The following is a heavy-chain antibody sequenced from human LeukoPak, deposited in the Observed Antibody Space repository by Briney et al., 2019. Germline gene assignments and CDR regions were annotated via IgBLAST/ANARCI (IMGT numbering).Heavy chain of an antibody. CDR3: ARATYGTVAGTVFDY. V-gene: IGHV3-21*01. CDR2: ISSSSSYI. J-gene: IGHJ4*02. D-gene: IGHD6-19*01. CDR1: GFTFSSYS. Sequence: PGGSLRLSCAASGFTFSSYSMNWVRQAPGKGLEWVSSISSSSSYIYYADSVKGRFTISRDNAKNSLYLQMNSLRAEDTAVYYRARATYGTVAGTVFDYWGQGTLVTVSS.